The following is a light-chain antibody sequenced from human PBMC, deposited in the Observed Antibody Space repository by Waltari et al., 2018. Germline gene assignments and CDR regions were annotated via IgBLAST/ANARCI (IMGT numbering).Light chain of an antibody. CDR2: GNS. CDR3: QSYDSSLSVV. Sequence: QSVLTQPPSMSGAPGQTVTISCSGSSSNIGAGYEVHWYQPLPGTAPKLPIYGNSTRPSGVPDRFAGSKSGTSASLAITGLQAEDEADYYCQSYDSSLSVVFGGGTKLTVL. V-gene: IGLV1-40*01. J-gene: IGLJ3*02. CDR1: SSNIGAGYE.